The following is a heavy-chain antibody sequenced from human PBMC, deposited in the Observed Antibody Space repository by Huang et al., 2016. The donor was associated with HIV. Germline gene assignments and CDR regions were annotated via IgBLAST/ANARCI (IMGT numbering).Heavy chain of an antibody. V-gene: IGHV3-74*01. CDR3: ARDPRIQSWLNFFDY. CDR2: INSEGSST. CDR1: GFSISSYW. J-gene: IGHJ4*02. Sequence: EVQLVESGGGLVQPGGSLRLSCAASGFSISSYWMQWVRQAPGKGLVWVSRINSEGSSTSYADSVKGRFTISRDNAKNTLYLQMNSLRAEDTAVYYCARDPRIQSWLNFFDYWGQGTLVSVSS. D-gene: IGHD3-22*01.